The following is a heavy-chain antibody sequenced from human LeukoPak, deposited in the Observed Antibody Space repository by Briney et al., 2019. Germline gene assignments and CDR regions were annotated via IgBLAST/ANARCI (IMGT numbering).Heavy chain of an antibody. J-gene: IGHJ6*03. CDR3: ARGIYSNSLHHYYYYYMDV. Sequence: SETLSLTCTVSGGSISSYYWSWIRQPAGKGLEWIGRIYTSGSTNYNPSLKSRVTMSVDTSKNQFSLKLSSVTAADTAVYYCARGIYSNSLHHYYYYYMDVWGKGTTVTVSS. V-gene: IGHV4-4*07. D-gene: IGHD6-13*01. CDR1: GGSISSYY. CDR2: IYTSGST.